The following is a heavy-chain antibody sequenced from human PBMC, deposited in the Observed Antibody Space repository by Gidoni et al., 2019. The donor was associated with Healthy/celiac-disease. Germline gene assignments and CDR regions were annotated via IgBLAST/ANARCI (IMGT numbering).Heavy chain of an antibody. D-gene: IGHD5-12*01. CDR3: AREGDGYNSGAFDI. Sequence: QVQLVQSGAEVKKPGSSVKVSCKASGGTFSSYAISWVRQAPGQGLEWMGRIIPILGIANYAQKFQGRVTITADKSTSTAYMELSSLRSEDTAVYYCAREGDGYNSGAFDIWGQGTMVTVSS. CDR2: IIPILGIA. CDR1: GGTFSSYA. V-gene: IGHV1-69*04. J-gene: IGHJ3*02.